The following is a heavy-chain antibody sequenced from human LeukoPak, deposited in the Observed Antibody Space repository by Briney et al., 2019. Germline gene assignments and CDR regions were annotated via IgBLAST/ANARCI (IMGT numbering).Heavy chain of an antibody. J-gene: IGHJ4*02. CDR1: GYTFTSFY. V-gene: IGHV1-46*01. CDR2: INPSGGNT. D-gene: IGHD1-26*01. CDR3: AREVGISGHFDY. Sequence: GASVKVSCKASGYTFTSFYMHWVRQAPGQGLEWMGIINPSGGNTGYAQKFQGRVTMTRDTSTSTVYMELSSLRSEDTAVYYCAREVGISGHFDYWGRGTPVTVSS.